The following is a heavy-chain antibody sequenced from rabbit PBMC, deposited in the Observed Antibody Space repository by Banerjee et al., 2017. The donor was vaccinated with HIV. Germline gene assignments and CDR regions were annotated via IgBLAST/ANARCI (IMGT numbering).Heavy chain of an antibody. Sequence: QLKETGGGLVQPGGSLTLSCKASGFDLSNYYMNWVRQAPGKGLEWIGIIYAGKGTTDYASWVNGRFTISSDNAQNTVDLQMNSLTAADTATYFCARVQTAGYAGYGYAVFNLWGQGTLVTVS. J-gene: IGHJ4*01. CDR3: ARVQTAGYAGYGYAVFNL. CDR2: IYAGKGTT. D-gene: IGHD6-1*01. V-gene: IGHV1S7*01. CDR1: GFDLSNYY.